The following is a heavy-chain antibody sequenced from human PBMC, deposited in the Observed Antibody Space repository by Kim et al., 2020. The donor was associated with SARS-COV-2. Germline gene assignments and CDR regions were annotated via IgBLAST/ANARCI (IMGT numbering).Heavy chain of an antibody. V-gene: IGHV4-59*01. J-gene: IGHJ4*02. CDR2: IYYSGST. CDR1: GGSISSYY. Sequence: SETLSLTCTVSGGSISSYYWSWIRQPPGKGLEWIGYIYYSGSTNYNPSLKSRVTISVDTSKNQISLNLSSVTAADTAVYYCARGDDYGDCCGYWGQGTLVTVSS. D-gene: IGHD4-17*01. CDR3: ARGDDYGDCCGY.